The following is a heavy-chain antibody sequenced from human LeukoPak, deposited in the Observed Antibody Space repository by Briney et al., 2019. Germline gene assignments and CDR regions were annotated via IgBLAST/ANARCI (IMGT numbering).Heavy chain of an antibody. D-gene: IGHD1-26*01. CDR3: ARGFGGSYFTDY. Sequence: ASVKVSCKASGYTFTGYYMHWVRQAPGQGLEWMGWINPSSGDTNYAQNFQGRVTMTRDTSISTAYMELSRLRSDDTAVYYCARGFGGSYFTDYWGQGTLVTVSS. J-gene: IGHJ4*02. CDR2: INPSSGDT. CDR1: GYTFTGYY. V-gene: IGHV1-2*02.